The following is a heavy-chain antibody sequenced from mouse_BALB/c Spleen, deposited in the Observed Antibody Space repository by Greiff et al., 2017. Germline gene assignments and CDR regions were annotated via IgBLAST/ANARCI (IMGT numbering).Heavy chain of an antibody. D-gene: IGHD1-1*01. V-gene: IGHV1S137*01. Sequence: VQLQQSGAELVRPGVSVKISCKGSGYTFTDYAMHWVKQSHAKSLEWIGVISTYYGDASYNQKFKGKATMTVDKSSSTAYMELARLTSEDSAIYYCARGGSSYKYSDYWGQGTTLTVSS. CDR1: GYTFTDYA. J-gene: IGHJ2*01. CDR2: ISTYYGDA. CDR3: ARGGSSYKYSDY.